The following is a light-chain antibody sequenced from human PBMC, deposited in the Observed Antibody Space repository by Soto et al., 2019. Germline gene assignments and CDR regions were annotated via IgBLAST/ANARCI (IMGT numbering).Light chain of an antibody. CDR3: QHHNSYSQT. J-gene: IGKJ1*01. CDR2: GAS. CDR1: QSIRHY. Sequence: DIQMTQSPPTLSASVGDRVTITCRASQSIRHYLAWYQQMPGKAPKLLIYGASTLQSGVPSRFSGSGSGTEFTLTISSLQPYDFGTYFCQHHNSYSQTFGPGTKVDIK. V-gene: IGKV1-5*01.